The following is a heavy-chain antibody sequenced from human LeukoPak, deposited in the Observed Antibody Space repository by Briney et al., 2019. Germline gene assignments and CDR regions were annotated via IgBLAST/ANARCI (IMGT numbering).Heavy chain of an antibody. CDR2: INPNSGGT. Sequence: GASVKVSCKASGYTFTGYYMHWVRQAPGQGLEWMGWINPNSGGTNYAQKFQGWVTMTRDTSISTAYMELSRLRSDDTAVYYCARSPPNYYDSSGSLDYWGQGTLVTVSS. CDR3: ARSPPNYYDSSGSLDY. J-gene: IGHJ4*02. V-gene: IGHV1-2*04. CDR1: GYTFTGYY. D-gene: IGHD3-22*01.